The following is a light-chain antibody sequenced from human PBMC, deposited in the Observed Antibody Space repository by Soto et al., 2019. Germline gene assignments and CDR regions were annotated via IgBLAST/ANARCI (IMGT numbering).Light chain of an antibody. CDR2: GAS. CDR1: QSVSSSY. Sequence: VLAQSPGTLSVSPGERATLSCRASQSVSSSYLAWYQQKPGQAPRLLIYGASSRATGIPDRFSGSGSGTDFTLTISRLEPEDFAVYYCQQYGSSRITFGQGTRLENK. CDR3: QQYGSSRIT. J-gene: IGKJ5*01. V-gene: IGKV3-20*01.